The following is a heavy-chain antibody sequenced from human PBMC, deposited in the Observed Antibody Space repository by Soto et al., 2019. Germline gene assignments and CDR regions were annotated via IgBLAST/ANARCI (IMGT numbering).Heavy chain of an antibody. Sequence: EVQLVESGGGLVQPGGSLRLSCAASGFTFSDHYMDWVRQGPGKGLEWVGRIRNKANSYTTEYAASVKGRFTISRDDSKNSLYLQMNSLKTEDTAVYYCTRDVVAGIPRGLDVWGQGTTVTVSS. V-gene: IGHV3-72*01. J-gene: IGHJ6*02. CDR2: IRNKANSYTT. D-gene: IGHD6-19*01. CDR3: TRDVVAGIPRGLDV. CDR1: GFTFSDHY.